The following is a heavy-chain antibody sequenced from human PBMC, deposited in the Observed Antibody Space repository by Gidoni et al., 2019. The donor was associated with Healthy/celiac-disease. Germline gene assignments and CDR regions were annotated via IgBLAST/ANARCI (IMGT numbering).Heavy chain of an antibody. J-gene: IGHJ4*02. Sequence: QVQLVESGGGVVQPGRSLRLSCAASGFTFSSYGMHWFRQAPGKGLEWVAVISYDGSNKYYADSVKGRFTISRDNSKNTLYLQMNSLRAEDTAVYYCAKKISKRPEDYFDYWGQGTLVTVSS. D-gene: IGHD6-25*01. CDR3: AKKISKRPEDYFDY. CDR1: GFTFSSYG. V-gene: IGHV3-30*18. CDR2: ISYDGSNK.